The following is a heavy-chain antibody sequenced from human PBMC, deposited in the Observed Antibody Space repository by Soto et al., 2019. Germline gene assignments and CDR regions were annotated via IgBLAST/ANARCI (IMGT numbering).Heavy chain of an antibody. CDR1: GGSVSSGNYF. V-gene: IGHV4-30-4*01. Sequence: QVQLHESGPGLVKPSQTLSLTCTVSGGSVSSGNYFWSWIRQPPGKGLEWIGYIYHRGKTYYNPSLKSPATISLDTSTNQFSLQLSSVTAADTAVYFCARVLGDNLLTCYSEVDTALGVFYIWGRGTLVTVFS. D-gene: IGHD5-18*01. CDR3: ARVLGDNLLTCYSEVDTALGVFYI. CDR2: IYHRGKT. J-gene: IGHJ4*02.